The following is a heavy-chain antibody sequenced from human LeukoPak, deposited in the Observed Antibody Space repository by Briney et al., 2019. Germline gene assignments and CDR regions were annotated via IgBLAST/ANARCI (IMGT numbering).Heavy chain of an antibody. CDR2: ISGSGGST. CDR3: AKDAGGYCSGGSCYTPTPIEY. CDR1: GFTFSSYA. D-gene: IGHD2-15*01. J-gene: IGHJ4*02. V-gene: IGHV3-23*01. Sequence: PGGSLRLSCAASGFTFSSYAMSWVRQAPGKGLEWVSAISGSGGSTYYADSVKGRFTISRDNSKNTLCLQMNSLRAEDTAVYYCAKDAGGYCSGGSCYTPTPIEYWGQGTLVTVSS.